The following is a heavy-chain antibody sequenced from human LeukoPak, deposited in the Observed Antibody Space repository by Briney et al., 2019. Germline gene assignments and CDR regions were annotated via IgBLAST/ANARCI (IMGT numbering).Heavy chain of an antibody. CDR3: ARMVQYDFWSGYSDP. D-gene: IGHD3-3*01. CDR2: INAANGNT. J-gene: IGHJ5*02. V-gene: IGHV1-3*01. CDR1: GYTSTSYV. Sequence: ASVKVSCKASGYTSTSYVIHWVRQAPGQRPDWMGWINAANGNTIFSQKLQGRVTMTTDTSTSTAYMELRSLRSDDTAVYYCARMVQYDFWSGYSDPWGQGTLVTVSS.